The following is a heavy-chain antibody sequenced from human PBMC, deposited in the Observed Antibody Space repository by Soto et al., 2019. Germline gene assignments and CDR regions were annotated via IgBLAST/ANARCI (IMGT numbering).Heavy chain of an antibody. CDR3: ARGVITPHYYYYGMDV. D-gene: IGHD3-22*01. CDR2: IYYSGST. J-gene: IGHJ6*02. CDR1: GGSTSSYY. Sequence: SETLCLTCTVSGGSTSSYYWSWIGQHPGKRLEWIGYIYYSGSTNYNPSLKSRVTISVDTSKNQFSLKLSSVTAADTAVYYCARGVITPHYYYYGMDVWGQGTKVT. V-gene: IGHV4-59*01.